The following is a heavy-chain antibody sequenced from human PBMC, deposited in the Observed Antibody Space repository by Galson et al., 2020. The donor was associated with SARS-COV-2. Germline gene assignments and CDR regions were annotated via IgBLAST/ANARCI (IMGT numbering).Heavy chain of an antibody. CDR1: GFTFTNYA. Sequence: QLGESLKISCAASGFTFTNYAIHWVRQAPGKGLEWVAVISHDGRIEVYADSVKGRFTISRDNSENMLFLQMDSLRADDTAVYYCARDVSGGASDIWGQGTMVNVSS. J-gene: IGHJ3*02. CDR2: ISHDGRIE. D-gene: IGHD1-26*01. V-gene: IGHV3-30*04. CDR3: ARDVSGGASDI.